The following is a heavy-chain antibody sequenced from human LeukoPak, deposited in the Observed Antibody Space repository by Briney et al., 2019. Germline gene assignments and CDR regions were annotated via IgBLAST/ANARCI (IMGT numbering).Heavy chain of an antibody. CDR1: RFTFSSYS. J-gene: IGHJ4*02. CDR2: ISSSSSSI. CDR3: ATRFDY. Sequence: GGSLRLSCAASRFTFSSYSMSWVRQAPGKGLEWVSYISSSSSSIYYADTVKGRFTISRDNAKNSLYLQMNSLRAEDTAVYYCATRFDYWGQGTLVTVSS. V-gene: IGHV3-48*01.